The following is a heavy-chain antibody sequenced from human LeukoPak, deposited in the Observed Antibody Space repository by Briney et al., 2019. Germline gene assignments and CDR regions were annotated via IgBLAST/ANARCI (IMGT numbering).Heavy chain of an antibody. V-gene: IGHV1-2*06. D-gene: IGHD3-22*01. J-gene: IGHJ4*02. Sequence: ASVKVSCKASGYTFTGYYMHWVRQAPGQGLEWMGRINPNSGGTNYAQKFQGRVTMTRDTTISTAYMELSRLRSGDTAVYYCARDQNLYYYDSSGYYFPDDYWGQGTLVTVSS. CDR3: ARDQNLYYYDSSGYYFPDDY. CDR2: INPNSGGT. CDR1: GYTFTGYY.